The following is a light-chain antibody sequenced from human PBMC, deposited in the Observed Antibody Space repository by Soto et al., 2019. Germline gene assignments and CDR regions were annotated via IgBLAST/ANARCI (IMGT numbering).Light chain of an antibody. Sequence: DIQMTQSPSSLSASLRDRVTITCRASQSIDIYLNWYQQKPGTAPKLLIYHASTLESGVPSRFSGSGSGTEFTLTISSLQPDDFATYYCQQYNSYSFGQGTKVDIK. CDR2: HAS. CDR1: QSIDIY. J-gene: IGKJ1*01. CDR3: QQYNSYS. V-gene: IGKV1-5*01.